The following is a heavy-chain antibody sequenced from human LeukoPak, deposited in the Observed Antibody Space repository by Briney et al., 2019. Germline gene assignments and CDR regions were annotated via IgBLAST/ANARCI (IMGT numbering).Heavy chain of an antibody. CDR2: INSDGSSA. CDR3: AVGAAGLDY. D-gene: IGHD6-13*01. CDR1: AFTFTSYW. V-gene: IGHV3-74*01. Sequence: GGSLRLSCAASAFTFTSYWIHWVRPAPGKGLVWVSRINSDGSSASYADSVKGRFTISRDNAKNTLYLQMNSLRAEDTAVYYCAVGAAGLDYWGQGTQVTVSS. J-gene: IGHJ4*02.